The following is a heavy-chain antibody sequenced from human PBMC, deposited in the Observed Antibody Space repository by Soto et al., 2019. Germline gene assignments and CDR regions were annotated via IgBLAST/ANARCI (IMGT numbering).Heavy chain of an antibody. CDR1: GHTFTGHH. V-gene: IGHV1-2*02. CDR3: GLEPTGTGGFDY. D-gene: IGHD7-27*01. J-gene: IGHJ4*02. Sequence: GASVKVSCKASGHTFTGHHMHWVRQAPGQGLEWMGYIDLDSRNTRYAQKFQGRVTTTRDTPITTAYMELSGLRSDDTAVYYCGLEPTGTGGFDYWGQGTLVTVSS. CDR2: IDLDSRNT.